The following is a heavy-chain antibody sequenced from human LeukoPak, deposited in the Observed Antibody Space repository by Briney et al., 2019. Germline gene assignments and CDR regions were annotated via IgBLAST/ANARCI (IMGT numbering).Heavy chain of an antibody. V-gene: IGHV1-18*04. CDR1: GYTFTSYG. CDR3: ARDQGAPIAVAANFDY. Sequence: ASVKVSCKASGYTFTSYGISWVRQAPGQGLEWMGWISAYNGNTNYAQKLQGRVTMTTDTSTSTAYMELRSLRSDDTAVYYCARDQGAPIAVAANFDYWGQGTLVTVSS. J-gene: IGHJ4*02. CDR2: ISAYNGNT. D-gene: IGHD6-19*01.